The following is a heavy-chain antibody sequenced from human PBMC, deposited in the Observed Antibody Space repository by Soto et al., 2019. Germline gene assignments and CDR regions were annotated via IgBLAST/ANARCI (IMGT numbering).Heavy chain of an antibody. V-gene: IGHV1-69*13. CDR2: IIPIFGTA. Sequence: SVKVSCKASGGTFSSYAISWVRQAPGQGLEWMGGIIPIFGTANYAQKFQGRVTITADESTSTAYMELSSLRSEDTAVYYCARDLSGYSSGWYVGYAFDIWGQGTMVTVSS. CDR1: GGTFSSYA. J-gene: IGHJ3*02. CDR3: ARDLSGYSSGWYVGYAFDI. D-gene: IGHD6-19*01.